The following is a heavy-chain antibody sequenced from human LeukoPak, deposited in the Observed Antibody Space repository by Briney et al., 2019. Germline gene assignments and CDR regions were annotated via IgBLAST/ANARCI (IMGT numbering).Heavy chain of an antibody. CDR3: AKRGSTYSNLYFDL. CDR2: ISHSGGNT. V-gene: IGHV3-23*01. D-gene: IGHD2-2*01. J-gene: IGHJ2*01. Sequence: GGSLRLTCAASGFTFNTYAMSWVRQAPGKGLEWASGISHSGGNTYYADSVKGRFTISRDNSKNTLYLQMNSLRAEDTAVYYCAKRGSTYSNLYFDLWGRGTLVTVSA. CDR1: GFTFNTYA.